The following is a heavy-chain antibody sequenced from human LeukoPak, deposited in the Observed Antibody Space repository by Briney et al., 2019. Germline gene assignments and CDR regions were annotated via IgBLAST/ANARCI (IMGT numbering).Heavy chain of an antibody. J-gene: IGHJ4*02. D-gene: IGHD3-10*01. CDR3: TTENGITMVRGLIITPRYFDY. CDR2: IKSKTDGGTT. Sequence: PGGSLRLSCAASGFTFSDYYMSDYYMSWIRQAPGRGLEWVGRIKSKTDGGTTDYAAPVKGRFTISRDDSKNTLYLQMNSLKTEDTAVYYCTTENGITMVRGLIITPRYFDYWGQGTLVTVSS. V-gene: IGHV3-15*01. CDR1: GFTFSDYY.